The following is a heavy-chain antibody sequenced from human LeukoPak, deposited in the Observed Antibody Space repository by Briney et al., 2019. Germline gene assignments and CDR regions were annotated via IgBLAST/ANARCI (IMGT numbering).Heavy chain of an antibody. D-gene: IGHD4-11*01. J-gene: IGHJ4*02. V-gene: IGHV3-74*01. CDR1: GFTFSDYW. CDR2: INTDGSIT. Sequence: GGSLRLSGAASGFTFSDYWIHWVRQAPGKGLVWVSRINTDGSITNYADSVKGRFSISRDNAKNTLYLQMNSLRAEDTALYYCAKDIGGTTVTPIDYWGQGTLVTVSS. CDR3: AKDIGGTTVTPIDY.